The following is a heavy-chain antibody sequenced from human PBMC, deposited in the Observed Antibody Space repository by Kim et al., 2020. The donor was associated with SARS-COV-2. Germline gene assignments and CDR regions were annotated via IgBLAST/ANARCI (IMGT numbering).Heavy chain of an antibody. J-gene: IGHJ5*02. V-gene: IGHV3-48*02. Sequence: ADSVKARFTIARDNAKDSLYLQMNSLRDEDTAVYYCARGSYGSGSTPLPWGQGTLVTVSS. D-gene: IGHD6-19*01. CDR3: ARGSYGSGSTPLP.